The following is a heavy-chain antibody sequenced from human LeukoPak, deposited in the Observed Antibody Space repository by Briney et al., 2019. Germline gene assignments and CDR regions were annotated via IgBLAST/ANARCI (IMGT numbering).Heavy chain of an antibody. CDR3: AREVWEGFDY. J-gene: IGHJ4*02. V-gene: IGHV4-61*01. CDR1: GYSISSGFY. D-gene: IGHD1-26*01. Sequence: ASETLSLTCTVSGYSISSGFYWGWIRQPPGKGLEWIGYIYYSGSTNYNPSLKSRVTISVDTSKNQFSLKLSSVTAADTAVYYCAREVWEGFDYWGQGTLVTVSS. CDR2: IYYSGST.